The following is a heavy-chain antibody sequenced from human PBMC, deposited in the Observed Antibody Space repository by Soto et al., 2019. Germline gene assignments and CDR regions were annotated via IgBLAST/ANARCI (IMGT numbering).Heavy chain of an antibody. CDR1: GFTFSSYG. Sequence: SGFTFSSYGMHWVRQAPGKGLEWVAVISYDGSNKYYADSVKGRFTISRDNSINTAYLQWSSLEASDSAFYFCARSPRSSPYFDLWGQGALVTVSS. V-gene: IGHV3-33*05. D-gene: IGHD6-13*01. J-gene: IGHJ4*02. CDR2: ISYDGSNK. CDR3: ARSPRSSPYFDL.